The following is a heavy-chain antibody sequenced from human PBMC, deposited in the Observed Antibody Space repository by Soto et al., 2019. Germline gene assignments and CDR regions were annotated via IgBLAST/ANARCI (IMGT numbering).Heavy chain of an antibody. CDR2: ISANNGDT. Sequence: ASLKVACKASGYTFTSYGISWVRQAPGQGLEWMGWISANNGDTNYAQKLQGRVTMTTDTSTSTAYMELRSLRSDDTAVYYCARDLGLEDGYYDDSSGYYFGAFDIWGQGTMVTVSS. CDR3: ARDLGLEDGYYDDSSGYYFGAFDI. V-gene: IGHV1-18*01. J-gene: IGHJ3*02. CDR1: GYTFTSYG. D-gene: IGHD3-22*01.